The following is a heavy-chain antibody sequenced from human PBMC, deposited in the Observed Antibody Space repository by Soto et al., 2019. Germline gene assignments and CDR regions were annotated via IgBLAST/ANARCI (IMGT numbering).Heavy chain of an antibody. Sequence: ASVKVSCKASGYTFTYYGISWVRQAPGQGLEWLGWISTYSGDTNSAPRLQGGLTMSTDTSTSTAYMELRSLTSDDTAVYYCARDERDSCSGGDCFYFDYWSQGTLVTVS. CDR3: ARDERDSCSGGDCFYFDY. D-gene: IGHD2-21*02. V-gene: IGHV1-18*04. CDR2: ISTYSGDT. CDR1: GYTFTYYG. J-gene: IGHJ4*02.